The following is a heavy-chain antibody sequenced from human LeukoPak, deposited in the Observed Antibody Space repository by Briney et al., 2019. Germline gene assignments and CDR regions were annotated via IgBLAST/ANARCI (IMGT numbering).Heavy chain of an antibody. CDR2: VNTDGSST. CDR3: ARDYNWGSDAFDI. CDR1: GFTFRSYW. Sequence: SGGSLRLSCAASGFTFRSYWMHWVRQAPGKGLVWISRVNTDGSSTDYADSVKGRFTISRDNAKNTLYLQMSSLRAEDTAVYYCARDYNWGSDAFDIWGHGTMVTVSS. D-gene: IGHD5-24*01. V-gene: IGHV3-74*01. J-gene: IGHJ3*02.